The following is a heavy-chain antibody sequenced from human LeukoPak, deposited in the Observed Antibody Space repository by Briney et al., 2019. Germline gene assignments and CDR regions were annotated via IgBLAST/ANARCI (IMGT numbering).Heavy chain of an antibody. V-gene: IGHV4-61*01. Sequence: SETLSLTCTVSGGSVSSGCYYWSWIRQPPGKGLEWIGHIYYSGSTNYNPSLKSRVTISVDTSKNQFSLKLSSVTAADTAVYYCARDRPYSGYGLSYFDYWGQGTLVTVSS. CDR2: IYYSGST. CDR1: GGSVSSGCYY. CDR3: ARDRPYSGYGLSYFDY. J-gene: IGHJ4*02. D-gene: IGHD5-12*01.